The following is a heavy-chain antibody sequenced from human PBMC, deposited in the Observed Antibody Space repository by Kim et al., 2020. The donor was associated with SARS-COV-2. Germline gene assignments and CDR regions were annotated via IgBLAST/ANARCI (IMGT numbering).Heavy chain of an antibody. Sequence: NSAQMLQGRVTITADESTGTVYMELSSLRSEDTAVYYCASQVGAEGEFDYWGQGTLVTVSS. CDR3: ASQVGAEGEFDY. D-gene: IGHD1-26*01. V-gene: IGHV1-69*01. J-gene: IGHJ4*02.